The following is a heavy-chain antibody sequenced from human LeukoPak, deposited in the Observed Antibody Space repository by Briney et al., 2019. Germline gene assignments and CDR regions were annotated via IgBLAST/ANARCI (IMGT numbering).Heavy chain of an antibody. CDR2: IYCDDDN. CDR1: VFSLSTGGVG. J-gene: IGHJ4*02. CDR3: THSERYDSSGYSHFDD. Sequence: SGPTLVNPTQTLTITSSFSVFSLSTGGVGVGCLHQPAGQALEWLPLIYCDDDNRYTPSLNSSPIITKHTSKNLVVLTINNIDPVDTATYYSTHSERYDSSGYSHFDDWGQGRLVTVYS. D-gene: IGHD3-22*01. V-gene: IGHV2-5*02.